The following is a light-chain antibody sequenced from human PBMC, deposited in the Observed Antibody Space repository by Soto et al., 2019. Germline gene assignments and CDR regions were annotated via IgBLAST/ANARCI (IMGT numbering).Light chain of an antibody. J-gene: IGKJ1*01. CDR3: QQYNSYSQT. CDR2: AAS. CDR1: QGISSY. V-gene: IGKV1-9*01. Sequence: DIQMTQSPSSLSASVGDRVTITCRASQGISSYLNWYRQKPGKAPKLLIYAASTLQSGVPSRFSGSGSGTEFTLTISSLQPDDFATYYCQQYNSYSQTFGQGTKVDIK.